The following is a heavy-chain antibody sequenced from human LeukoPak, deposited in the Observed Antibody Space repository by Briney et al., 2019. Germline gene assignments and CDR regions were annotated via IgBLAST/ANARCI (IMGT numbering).Heavy chain of an antibody. CDR2: IYYSGRT. CDR3: ARVAYYFGSPIEPDFDF. J-gene: IGHJ4*02. CDR1: GGSISSSSYY. V-gene: IGHV4-39*07. Sequence: SETLSLTCTVSGGSISSSSYYWGWIRQPPGKGLEWIGNIYYSGRTYYNPSLKSRVTISLDTSKNQFSLRLSSVTAADTAVYYCARVAYYFGSPIEPDFDFWGQGTVVTVSS. D-gene: IGHD3-10*01.